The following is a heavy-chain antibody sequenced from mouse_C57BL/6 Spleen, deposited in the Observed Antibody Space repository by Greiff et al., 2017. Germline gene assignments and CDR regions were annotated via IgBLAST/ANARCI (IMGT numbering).Heavy chain of an antibody. CDR3: ARGGPLGGD. V-gene: IGHV14-2*01. D-gene: IGHD1-1*02. CDR1: GFNIKDYY. Sequence: VQLQQSGAELVKPGASVKLSCTASGFNIKDYYMHWVKQRTEQGLEWIGRIDPEDGETKYPPKFQGKATITADPPSHTPYLPLRSLPSEDTAVEYCARGGPLGGDWGQGTTLAVSS. CDR2: IDPEDGET. J-gene: IGHJ2*01.